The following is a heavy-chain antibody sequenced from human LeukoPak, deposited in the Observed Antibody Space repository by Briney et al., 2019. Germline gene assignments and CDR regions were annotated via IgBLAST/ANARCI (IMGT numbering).Heavy chain of an antibody. J-gene: IGHJ4*02. Sequence: GGSLRLPCAASGFTFDDYAMHWVRQAPGKGLEWVSGISWNSGSIGYADSVKGRFTISRDNAKNSLYLQMNSLRAEDTALYYCAKNYYDSSGAFDYWGQGTLVTVSS. V-gene: IGHV3-9*01. CDR3: AKNYYDSSGAFDY. CDR2: ISWNSGSI. D-gene: IGHD3-22*01. CDR1: GFTFDDYA.